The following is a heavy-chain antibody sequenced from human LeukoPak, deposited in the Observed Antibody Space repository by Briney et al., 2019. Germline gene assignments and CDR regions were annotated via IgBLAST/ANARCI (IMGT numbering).Heavy chain of an antibody. CDR3: ARAPMVRANVVDY. Sequence: GGSLRLSCAASGSTFRNYWMHWVRQAPGKGLVWVSRTNIDGSTSTYADSVQGRFSISRDNAKNTLYLQMNSLRAEDTAVYYCARAPMVRANVVDYWGQGTLVTVSS. CDR1: GSTFRNYW. V-gene: IGHV3-74*01. D-gene: IGHD4/OR15-4a*01. CDR2: TNIDGSTS. J-gene: IGHJ4*02.